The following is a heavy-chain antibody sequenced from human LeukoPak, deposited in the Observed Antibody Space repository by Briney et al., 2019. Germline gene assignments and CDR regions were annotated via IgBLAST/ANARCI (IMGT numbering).Heavy chain of an antibody. CDR2: INPNTGDT. J-gene: IGHJ4*02. Sequence: ASVKVSCKASGYTFTDYYIHWVRQAPGQGLQWMGCINPNTGDTKYAQKCEGRVTMTRDTSISTAYMELSRLRSDDTAVYYCARDSGERGSGSYLIAYWGQGTLVTVPS. CDR1: GYTFTDYY. CDR3: ARDSGERGSGSYLIAY. V-gene: IGHV1-2*02. D-gene: IGHD3-10*01.